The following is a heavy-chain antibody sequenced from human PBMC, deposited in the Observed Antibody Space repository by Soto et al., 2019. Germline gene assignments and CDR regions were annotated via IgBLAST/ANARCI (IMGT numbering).Heavy chain of an antibody. CDR1: GGSISSYY. CDR3: SSGGDGSGSGLGYFDL. V-gene: IGHV4-59*08. J-gene: IGHJ2*01. D-gene: IGHD3-10*01. Sequence: QVQLQESGPGLVKPSETLSLTCTVSGGSISSYYWRWIRQPPGKGLEWIGYIYYSGSTNYNPSLNSRVTISVDTSKNQFSLKLSSVTAADTAVYYCSSGGDGSGSGLGYFDLWGRGTLVTVSS. CDR2: IYYSGST.